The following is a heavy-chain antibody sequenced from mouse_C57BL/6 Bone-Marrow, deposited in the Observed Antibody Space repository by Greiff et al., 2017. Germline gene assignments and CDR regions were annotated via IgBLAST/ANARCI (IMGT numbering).Heavy chain of an antibody. CDR1: GYTFTSYG. D-gene: IGHD1-1*01. CDR3: AKAGYYGSLWFAY. CDR2: IYPRSGNT. Sequence: VQVVESGAELARPGASVKLSCKASGYTFTSYGISWVKQRTGQGLEWIGEIYPRSGNTYYNEKFKGKATLTADKSSSTAYMELRSLTSEDSAVYFCAKAGYYGSLWFAYWGQGTLVTVSA. V-gene: IGHV1-81*01. J-gene: IGHJ3*01.